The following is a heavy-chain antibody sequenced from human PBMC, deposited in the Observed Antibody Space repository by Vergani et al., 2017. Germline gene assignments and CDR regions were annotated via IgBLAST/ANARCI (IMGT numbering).Heavy chain of an antibody. J-gene: IGHJ6*02. CDR2: IYYSGST. D-gene: IGHD3-22*01. CDR1: GGSISSGDYY. V-gene: IGHV4-30-4*01. Sequence: QVQRQESGPGLVKPSQTLSLTCTVSGGSISSGDYYWSWIRQPPGKDLEWIGYIYYSGSTYYNPSLKSRVTISVDTSKNQFSLKLSSVTAADTAVYYCARVRRDDSSGYYYYYGMDVWGQGTTVTVSS. CDR3: ARVRRDDSSGYYYYYGMDV.